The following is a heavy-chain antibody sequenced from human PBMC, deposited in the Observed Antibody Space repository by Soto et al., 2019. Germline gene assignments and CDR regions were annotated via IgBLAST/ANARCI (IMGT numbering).Heavy chain of an antibody. V-gene: IGHV3-30*18. Sequence: QVQLVESGGGVVQPGRSLRLSCAASGFTFRSYGMHWVRQAPGKGLEWVAVISYDGSNEYYADSVKGRFTISRDNSKNTLYLQMNSLRAEDTAVYYCAKGHSSGWYFYYYYGMDVWGQGTTVTVSS. CDR3: AKGHSSGWYFYYYYGMDV. J-gene: IGHJ6*02. CDR1: GFTFRSYG. D-gene: IGHD6-19*01. CDR2: ISYDGSNE.